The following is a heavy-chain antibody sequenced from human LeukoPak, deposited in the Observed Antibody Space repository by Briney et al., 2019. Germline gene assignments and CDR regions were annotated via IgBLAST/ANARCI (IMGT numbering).Heavy chain of an antibody. Sequence: SETLSLTCTVSGGSISSYYWSWIRQPPGKGLEWIGYIYYSGSTNYNPSLKSRVTISVDTSKNQFSLKLSSVTAAGTAVYYCARGYSYAKGAFDIWGQGTMVTVSS. J-gene: IGHJ3*02. CDR3: ARGYSYAKGAFDI. CDR1: GGSISSYY. CDR2: IYYSGST. V-gene: IGHV4-59*01. D-gene: IGHD5-18*01.